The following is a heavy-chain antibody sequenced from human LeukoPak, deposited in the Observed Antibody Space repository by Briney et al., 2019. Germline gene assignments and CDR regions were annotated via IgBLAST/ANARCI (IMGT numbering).Heavy chain of an antibody. CDR2: ISSSSSTI. CDR1: RFTFSSYS. CDR3: ARDLGGSCFDY. J-gene: IGHJ4*02. D-gene: IGHD2-15*01. V-gene: IGHV3-48*01. Sequence: PGGSLRLSCAASRFTFSSYSMNWVRQAPGKGLEWVSYISSSSSTIYYADSVKGRFTISRDNAKNSLYLQMNSLRAEDTAVYYCARDLGGSCFDYWGQGTLVTVSS.